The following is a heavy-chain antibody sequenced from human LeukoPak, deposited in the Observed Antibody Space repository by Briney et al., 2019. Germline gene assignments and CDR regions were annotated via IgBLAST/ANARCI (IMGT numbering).Heavy chain of an antibody. CDR2: INRDGSST. CDR3: LGGYYYSYMDV. V-gene: IGHV3-74*01. J-gene: IGHJ6*03. CDR1: GFTFSNYW. Sequence: PGGSLRLSCAASGFTFSNYWMHWVRQAPGKGLVWVSRINRDGSSTNYADSVKGRFTISRDYAKNTLYLQMNSLRGEDTAVYYCLGGYYYSYMDVWGKGTTVTVSS. D-gene: IGHD3-16*01.